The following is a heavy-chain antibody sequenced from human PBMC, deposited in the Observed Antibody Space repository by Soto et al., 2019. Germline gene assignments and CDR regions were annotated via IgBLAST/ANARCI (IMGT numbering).Heavy chain of an antibody. J-gene: IGHJ6*02. CDR2: ISFDGDIT. D-gene: IGHD5-12*01. Sequence: VQLVQSGGGVVQPGSSLRLSCADSGFNFISYAFHWVRQAPGKGLEWLAAISFDGDITYYRDSVKGRFTISKENSKNTVFLQMNGLRGEDTAVYFCARALLKSKRGGLGYDYGMDVWGQGTTVTVSS. CDR1: GFNFISYA. V-gene: IGHV3-30-3*01. CDR3: ARALLKSKRGGLGYDYGMDV.